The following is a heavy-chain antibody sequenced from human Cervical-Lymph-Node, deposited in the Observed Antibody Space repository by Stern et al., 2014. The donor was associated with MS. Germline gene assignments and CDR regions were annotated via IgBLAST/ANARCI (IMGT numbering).Heavy chain of an antibody. D-gene: IGHD6-6*01. CDR2: TYLRSRLYY. J-gene: IGHJ3*02. V-gene: IGHV6-1*01. Sequence: QVQLQQSGPGLVKPSQTLSITCAISGDSVSSNRATWSWIRQSPSRGFEWLGRTYLRSRLYYDYAISVKSRVTISPDTSNNQFSLRLNSVTPEDTVVYYCARDVSSSPDAFDTWGLGTMVVVSS. CDR1: GDSVSSNRAT. CDR3: ARDVSSSPDAFDT.